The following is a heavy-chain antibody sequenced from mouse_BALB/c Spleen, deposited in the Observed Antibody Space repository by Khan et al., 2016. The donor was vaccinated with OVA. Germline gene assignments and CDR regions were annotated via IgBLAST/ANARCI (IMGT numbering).Heavy chain of an antibody. CDR3: ARRGRRWDFDY. Sequence: QVQLQQSGAELAKPGASVKMSCKASGYTFINYWILWVKQRPGQGLEWIGYINPSTGYTEYNQNFKDKATLTADKSSSTAYMQLRSLTSEDYAVYYCARRGRRWDFDYWGQGTTLTVSS. CDR2: INPSTGYT. J-gene: IGHJ2*01. D-gene: IGHD1-1*01. V-gene: IGHV1-7*01. CDR1: GYTFINYW.